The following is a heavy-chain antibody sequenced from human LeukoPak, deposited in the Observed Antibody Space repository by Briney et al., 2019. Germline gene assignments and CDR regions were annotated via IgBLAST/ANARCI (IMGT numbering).Heavy chain of an antibody. J-gene: IGHJ4*02. CDR2: ISSTSTTI. CDR3: ARGAWLRDFKLPDL. V-gene: IGHV3-48*01. D-gene: IGHD3-10*01. CDR1: GFTFSTYS. Sequence: GGSLRLSCAASGFTFSTYSMNWVRQAPGKGLDWISYISSTSTTIYYADSVKGRFTISRDNAKNSLYLQLNSLRAEDTAVYFCARGAWLRDFKLPDLWGQGTLVTVSS.